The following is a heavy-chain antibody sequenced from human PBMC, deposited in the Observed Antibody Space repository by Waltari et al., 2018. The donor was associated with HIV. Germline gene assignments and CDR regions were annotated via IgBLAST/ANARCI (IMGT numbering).Heavy chain of an antibody. Sequence: QVQVVQSGGGVVQPGRSLRLSCAGAGFTFSRYGMHWVRHAPGKGLEWVALIWYDGSNKYYADSVKGRFAISRDNSKNTVYLQMNSLRAEDTAVYYCARDRSSSWYGKDYYYFGMDVWGQGTTVTVSS. J-gene: IGHJ6*02. CDR2: IWYDGSNK. V-gene: IGHV3-33*01. CDR1: GFTFSRYG. D-gene: IGHD6-13*01. CDR3: ARDRSSSWYGKDYYYFGMDV.